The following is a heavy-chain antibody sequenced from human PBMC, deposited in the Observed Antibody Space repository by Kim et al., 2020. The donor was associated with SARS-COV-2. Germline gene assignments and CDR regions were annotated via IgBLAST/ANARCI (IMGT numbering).Heavy chain of an antibody. Sequence: AASVKGRFTNSKDNSKNTLYMQMNSLRAEDTAVYYCARAFRGGYYYGMDVWGQGTTVTVSS. D-gene: IGHD3-10*01. J-gene: IGHJ6*02. V-gene: IGHV3-30*01. CDR3: ARAFRGGYYYGMDV.